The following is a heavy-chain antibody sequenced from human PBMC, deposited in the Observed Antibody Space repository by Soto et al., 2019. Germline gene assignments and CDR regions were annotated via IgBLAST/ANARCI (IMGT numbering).Heavy chain of an antibody. CDR2: IYYSGST. V-gene: IGHV4-59*01. CDR3: ARHRYSYGVYYFDY. J-gene: IGHJ4*02. CDR1: GGSISSYY. Sequence: PSETLSLTCTVSGGSISSYYWSWIRQPPGKGLEWTGYIYYSGSTNYNPSLKSRVTISVDTSKNQFSLKLSSVTAADTAVYYCARHRYSYGVYYFDYWGQGTLVTVSS. D-gene: IGHD5-18*01.